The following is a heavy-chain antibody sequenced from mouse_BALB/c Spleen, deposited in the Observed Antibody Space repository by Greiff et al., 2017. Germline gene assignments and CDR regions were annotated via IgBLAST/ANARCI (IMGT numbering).Heavy chain of an antibody. CDR3: ARSWDYDAMDY. V-gene: IGHV1-9*01. CDR1: GYTFSSYW. CDR2: ILPGSGST. J-gene: IGHJ4*01. Sequence: VQLQQSGAELMKPGASVKISCKATGYTFSSYWIEWVKQRPGHGLEWIGEILPGSGSTNYNEKFKGKATFTADTSSNTAYMQLSSLTSEDSAVYYCARSWDYDAMDYWGQGTSVTVSS.